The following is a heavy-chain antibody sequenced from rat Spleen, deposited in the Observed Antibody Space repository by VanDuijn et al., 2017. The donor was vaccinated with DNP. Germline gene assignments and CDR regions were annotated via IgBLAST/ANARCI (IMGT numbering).Heavy chain of an antibody. V-gene: IGHV5S10*01. D-gene: IGHD1-1*01. CDR2: IFYAGTTT. CDR1: GFTFSDYN. Sequence: EVQLVESGGGLVQAGRSLKLSCAASGFTFSDYNMAWVRQAPKKGLEWVATIFYAGTTTYYRGSVKGRFTITRDNANGTRYLQMDNLRSEDTATYFCARHGNYYSGGTMDAWGQGTSVTVSS. J-gene: IGHJ4*01. CDR3: ARHGNYYSGGTMDA.